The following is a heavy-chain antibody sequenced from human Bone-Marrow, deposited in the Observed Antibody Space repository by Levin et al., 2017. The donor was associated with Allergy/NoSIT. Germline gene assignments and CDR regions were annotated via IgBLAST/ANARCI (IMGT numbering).Heavy chain of an antibody. CDR2: VYYSGST. J-gene: IGHJ4*02. V-gene: IGHV4-59*01. Sequence: SQTLSLTCTVSGGSISPYYWNWIRQRPGKGLEWIGYVYYSGSTNYNPSLQSRVSISVDTSKNQFSLRLNSVTAADTAVYYCAREERSFYYGSGYDSWGQGTLVTVSS. D-gene: IGHD3-10*01. CDR3: AREERSFYYGSGYDS. CDR1: GGSISPYY.